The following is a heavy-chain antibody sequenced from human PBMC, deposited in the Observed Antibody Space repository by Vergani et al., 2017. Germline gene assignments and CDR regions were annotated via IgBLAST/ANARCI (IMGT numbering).Heavy chain of an antibody. CDR1: GFSLSTSGVG. Sequence: QITLKESGPTLVKPTQTLTLTCTFSGFSLSTSGVGVGWIRQPPGKALEWLALIYWNDDKRYSPSLKSRLTITKDTSKNQVVLTMTNMDPVDTATYYCAHSEDYDFWSGNDAFDIWGQGTMVTVSS. V-gene: IGHV2-5*01. CDR2: IYWNDDK. CDR3: AHSEDYDFWSGNDAFDI. D-gene: IGHD3-3*01. J-gene: IGHJ3*02.